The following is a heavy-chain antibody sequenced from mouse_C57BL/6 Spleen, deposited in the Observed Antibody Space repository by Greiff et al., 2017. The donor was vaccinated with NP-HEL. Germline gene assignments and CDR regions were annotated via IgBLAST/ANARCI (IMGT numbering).Heavy chain of an antibody. CDR3: ARDYYGSSYPDYYAMDY. V-gene: IGHV1-52*01. CDR1: GYTFTSYW. CDR2: IDPSDSET. J-gene: IGHJ4*01. D-gene: IGHD1-1*01. Sequence: QVQLKQPGAELVRPGSSVKLSCKASGYTFTSYWMHWVKQRPIQGLEWIGNIDPSDSETHYNQKFKDKATLTVDKSSSTAYMQLSSLTSEDSAVYYCARDYYGSSYPDYYAMDYWGQGTSVTVSS.